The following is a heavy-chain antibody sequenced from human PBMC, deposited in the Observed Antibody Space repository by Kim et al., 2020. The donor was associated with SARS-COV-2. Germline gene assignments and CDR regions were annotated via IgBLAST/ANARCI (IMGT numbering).Heavy chain of an antibody. V-gene: IGHV5-51*01. D-gene: IGHD3-22*01. J-gene: IGHJ4*02. CDR3: ARHKVAYDTRGSWYY. Sequence: GESLKISCKGSGYNFSSYWIGWVRQMPGKGLEWMGIIYPGDSDSRYSTSFQGQVTISADKSISTAYLQWSSLKASDSALYYCARHKVAYDTRGSWYYWGQEAPVTVSS. CDR2: IYPGDSDS. CDR1: GYNFSSYW.